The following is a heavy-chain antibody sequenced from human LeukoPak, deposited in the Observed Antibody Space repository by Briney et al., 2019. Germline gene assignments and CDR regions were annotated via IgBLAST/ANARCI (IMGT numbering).Heavy chain of an antibody. CDR1: GFSFTTYA. Sequence: GSLRLACVVSGFSFTTYAMSWVRPAQEEGLEWVSSIRGMVGRTYYRDSVKGRFALSRDTSKNTLYLQMSSVRAEDTAVYYCAKDVYGDYGGLDYWGQGTLVTASS. J-gene: IGHJ4*02. CDR2: IRGMVGRT. D-gene: IGHD4-17*01. V-gene: IGHV3-23*01. CDR3: AKDVYGDYGGLDY.